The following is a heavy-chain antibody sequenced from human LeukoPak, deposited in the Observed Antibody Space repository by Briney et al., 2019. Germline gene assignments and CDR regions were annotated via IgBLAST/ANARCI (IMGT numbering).Heavy chain of an antibody. V-gene: IGHV1-2*02. D-gene: IGHD1-26*01. CDR3: AGDKSGSYYGHDAFDI. CDR1: GYTFTGYY. Sequence: GASVKVSCKASGYTFTGYYMHWVRQAPGQGLEWMGWINPNSGGTNYAQKFQGRVTMTRDTSISTAYMELSRLRSDDTAVYYCAGDKSGSYYGHDAFDIWGQGTMVTVSS. J-gene: IGHJ3*02. CDR2: INPNSGGT.